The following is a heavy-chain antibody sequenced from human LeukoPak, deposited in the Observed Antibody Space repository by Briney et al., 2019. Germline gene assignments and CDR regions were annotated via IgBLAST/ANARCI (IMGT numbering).Heavy chain of an antibody. D-gene: IGHD3-10*01. CDR2: IYHSGST. CDR1: GYSISSGYY. CDR3: ARGVREKNRGFLLYYYYYYMDV. J-gene: IGHJ6*03. Sequence: SETLSLTCTVSGYSISSGYYWGWIRQPPGKGLEWIGSIYHSGSTYYNPSLKSRVTISVDTSKNQFSLNLSSVTAADTAVYYCARGVREKNRGFLLYYYYYYMDVWGKGTTVAISS. V-gene: IGHV4-38-2*02.